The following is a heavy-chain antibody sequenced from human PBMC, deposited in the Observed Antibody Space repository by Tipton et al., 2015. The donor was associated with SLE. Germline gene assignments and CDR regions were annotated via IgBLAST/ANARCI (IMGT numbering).Heavy chain of an antibody. J-gene: IGHJ5*02. D-gene: IGHD3-16*02. V-gene: IGHV1-69*01. CDR2: IIPIFGTA. CDR1: GYSFTTYD. Sequence: QLVQSGAEVTKPGASVRVSCKASGYSFTTYDISWVRQAPGQGLEWMGGIIPIFGTANYAQKFQGRVTITTDESTSTAYMELSSLRSDDTAVYYCARDGPLRLGELSSFYNWFDPWGQGTLVTVSS. CDR3: ARDGPLRLGELSSFYNWFDP.